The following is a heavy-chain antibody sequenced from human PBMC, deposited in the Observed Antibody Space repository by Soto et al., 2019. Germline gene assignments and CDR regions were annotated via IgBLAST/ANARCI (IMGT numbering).Heavy chain of an antibody. CDR3: AKGDFSPDY. V-gene: IGHV3-30*18. CDR1: GFTFSSYG. CDR2: ISYDGSNK. J-gene: IGHJ4*02. D-gene: IGHD3-3*01. Sequence: QVQLVASGGGVVQPGRSLRLSCAASGFTFSSYGMHWVRQAPGKGLEWVAVISYDGSNKYYADSVKGRFTISRDNSKNTLYLQMNSLRAEDTAVYYCAKGDFSPDYWGQGTLVTVSS.